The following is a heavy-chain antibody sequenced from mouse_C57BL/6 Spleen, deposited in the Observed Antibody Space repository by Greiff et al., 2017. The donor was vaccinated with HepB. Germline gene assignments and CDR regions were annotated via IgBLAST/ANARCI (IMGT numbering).Heavy chain of an antibody. CDR2: IDPSDSYT. J-gene: IGHJ2*01. Sequence: QVQLQQPGAELVKPGASVKLSCKASGYTFTSYWMQWVKQRPGQGLEWIGEIDPSDSYTNYNEKFKGKATLTVDTSSSTAYMPLSSLTSEDAAVCECATITTVVGGYWGQGTTLTVSS. V-gene: IGHV1-50*01. CDR1: GYTFTSYW. CDR3: ATITTVVGGY. D-gene: IGHD1-1*01.